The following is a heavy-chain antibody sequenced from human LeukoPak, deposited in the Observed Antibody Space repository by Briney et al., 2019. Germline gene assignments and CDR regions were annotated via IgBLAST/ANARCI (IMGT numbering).Heavy chain of an antibody. CDR2: IYTSGST. CDR1: GGSISSYY. CDR3: ARDSSSWSYWYFDL. D-gene: IGHD6-13*01. Sequence: PSETLSLTCTVSGGSISSYYWSWLRQPAGKGLEWIGRIYTSGSTNYNPSLKSRVTMSVDTSKNQSSLKLSSVTAADTAVYYCARDSSSWSYWYFDLWGRGTLVTVSS. J-gene: IGHJ2*01. V-gene: IGHV4-4*07.